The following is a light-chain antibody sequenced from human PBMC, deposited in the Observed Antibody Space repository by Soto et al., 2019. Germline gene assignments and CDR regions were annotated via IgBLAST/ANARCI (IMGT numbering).Light chain of an antibody. Sequence: QSVLTQPPSASGSPGQSVTISCTGTSSDIGGYNSVSWYQQHPGKAPKLMIYEVNKRPLGVPERFSGSKSGNTASLTVSGLQADDEADYSCSSSAGTNSFVLFGGGTKLTVL. CDR2: EVN. J-gene: IGLJ3*02. V-gene: IGLV2-8*01. CDR3: SSSAGTNSFVL. CDR1: SSDIGGYNS.